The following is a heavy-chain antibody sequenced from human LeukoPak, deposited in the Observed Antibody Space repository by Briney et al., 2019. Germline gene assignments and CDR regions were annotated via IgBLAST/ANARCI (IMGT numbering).Heavy chain of an antibody. V-gene: IGHV1-46*01. D-gene: IGHD1-26*01. CDR3: ARDRVGATAEFDY. Sequence: ASVKVSCKASGYTFTSYYMHWVRQAPGQGPEWMGIINPSGGSTSYAQKFQGRVTMTRDMSTSTVYMELSSLRSEDTAVYYCARDRVGATAEFDYWGQGTLVTVSS. CDR1: GYTFTSYY. J-gene: IGHJ4*02. CDR2: INPSGGST.